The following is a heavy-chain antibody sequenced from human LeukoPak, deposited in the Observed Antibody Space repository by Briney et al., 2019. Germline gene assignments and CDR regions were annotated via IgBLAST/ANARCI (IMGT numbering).Heavy chain of an antibody. J-gene: IGHJ4*02. CDR3: ARHLGSGYNDY. D-gene: IGHD3-22*01. CDR2: IYYSGST. CDR1: GGSISSYY. V-gene: IGHV4-59*08. Sequence: ETLSLTCTVSGGSISSYYWSWIRQPPGKGLEWIGYIYYSGSTNYNPSLKSRVSISVDTSKNQFSLKLSSVTVADTAVYYCARHLGSGYNDYWGQGTLVTVSS.